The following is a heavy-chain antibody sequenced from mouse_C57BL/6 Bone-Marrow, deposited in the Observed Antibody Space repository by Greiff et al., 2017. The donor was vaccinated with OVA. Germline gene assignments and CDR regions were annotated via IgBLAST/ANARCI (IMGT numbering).Heavy chain of an antibody. D-gene: IGHD1-1*02. CDR1: GYTFTDYY. Sequence: EVKLQQSGPELVKPGASVKISCKASGYTFTDYYMNWVKQSHGKSLEWIGDINPNNGGTSYNQKFKGKATLTVDKSSSTAYMELRSLTSEDSAVYYCARCWWLNWYFDVWGTGTTVTVSS. CDR2: INPNNGGT. V-gene: IGHV1-26*01. CDR3: ARCWWLNWYFDV. J-gene: IGHJ1*03.